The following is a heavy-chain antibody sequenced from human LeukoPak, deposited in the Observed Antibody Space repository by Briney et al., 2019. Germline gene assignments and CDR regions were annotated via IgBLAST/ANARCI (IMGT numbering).Heavy chain of an antibody. CDR3: ARGGDTAMLAY. J-gene: IGHJ4*02. V-gene: IGHV4-59*12. CDR1: GGSISSYY. CDR2: IYYSGTT. D-gene: IGHD5-18*01. Sequence: SETLSLTCTVSGGSISSYYWSWIRQPPGKGLEWIGYIYYSGTTNYNPSLKSRVTISVDASKNQFSLKLSSVTAADTAVYYCARGGDTAMLAYWGQGTLVTASS.